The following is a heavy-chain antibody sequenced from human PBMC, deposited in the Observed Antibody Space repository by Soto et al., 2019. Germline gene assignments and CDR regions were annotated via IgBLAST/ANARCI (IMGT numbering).Heavy chain of an antibody. CDR3: ARHTRRSRTSCYAPHYSYYYGMDV. CDR1: GYTFTSYY. J-gene: IGHJ6*02. Sequence: VASVKVSCKASGYTFTSYYMHWVRQAPGQGLEWMGIINPSGGSTSYAQKFQGRVTMTRDTSTSTVYMELSSLRSEDTAVYYCARHTRRSRTSCYAPHYSYYYGMDVCRQGNTVIVSS. V-gene: IGHV1-46*01. CDR2: INPSGGST. D-gene: IGHD2-2*01.